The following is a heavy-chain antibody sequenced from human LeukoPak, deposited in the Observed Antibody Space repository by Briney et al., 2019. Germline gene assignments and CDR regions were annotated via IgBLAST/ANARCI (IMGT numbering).Heavy chain of an antibody. Sequence: GGSLRLSCAASGFTFSSYWMSWVRQAPGKGLEWVANIKKDGSDKYYVDSVKGRFTISRDNAKTSLYLQMNSLRAEDTAIYYCARRGYHDSSGYDYWGQGTLVTVSS. CDR1: GFTFSSYW. CDR3: ARRGYHDSSGYDY. CDR2: IKKDGSDK. D-gene: IGHD3-22*01. V-gene: IGHV3-7*01. J-gene: IGHJ4*02.